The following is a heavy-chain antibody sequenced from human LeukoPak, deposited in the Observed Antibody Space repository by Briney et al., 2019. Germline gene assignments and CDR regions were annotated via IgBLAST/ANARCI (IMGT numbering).Heavy chain of an antibody. V-gene: IGHV3-53*01. J-gene: IGHJ4*02. CDR3: ARAPTFDWSLAFDY. CDR2: IYSGGST. D-gene: IGHD3-9*01. Sequence: GGSLRLSCAASGFTVSSNYMSWVRQAPGKGLEWVSVIYSGGSTYYADSVKGRFTISRDNSKNTLYLQMNSLRAEDTAVYYCARAPTFDWSLAFDYWGQGTLVTVSS. CDR1: GFTVSSNY.